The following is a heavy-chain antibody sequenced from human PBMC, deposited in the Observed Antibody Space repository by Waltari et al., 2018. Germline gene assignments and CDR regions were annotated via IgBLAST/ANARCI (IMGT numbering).Heavy chain of an antibody. D-gene: IGHD6-13*01. Sequence: QVKLVQSGAEGKKPGDSGKVSCKASGYTCTSYAMHWVRQAPGQRLEWMGWINAGNGNTKYSQKCQGRVTITRDTCASTAYMELSSLRSEDTAVYYCAIDLRAAAAVEWGQGTLVTVSS. CDR3: AIDLRAAAAVE. CDR1: GYTCTSYA. J-gene: IGHJ4*02. CDR2: INAGNGNT. V-gene: IGHV1-3*01.